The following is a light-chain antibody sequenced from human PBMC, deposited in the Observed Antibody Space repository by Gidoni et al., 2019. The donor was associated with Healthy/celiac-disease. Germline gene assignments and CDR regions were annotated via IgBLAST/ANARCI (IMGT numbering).Light chain of an antibody. CDR1: TGAVTSGHY. CDR3: LLSYSGAWV. CDR2: DTS. J-gene: IGLJ3*02. V-gene: IGLV7-46*01. Sequence: QAVVTQEPSLTVSPAGTVTLTCGSSTGAVTSGHYPYWFQQKPGQAPRTLSYDTSNKHSWTPARFSGSLLGGKAALTLSGAQPEDEAEYYCLLSYSGAWVFGGGTKLTVL.